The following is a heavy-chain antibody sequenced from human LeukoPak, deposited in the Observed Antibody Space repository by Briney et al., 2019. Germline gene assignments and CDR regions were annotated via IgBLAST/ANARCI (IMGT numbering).Heavy chain of an antibody. CDR2: ISAYNGNT. J-gene: IGHJ4*02. Sequence: ASVKVSCKASGYTFTRYGISWVRRAPGQGLEWMGWISAYNGNTNYAQKIQGRVTMTTDTSTSTAYMELRSLRSDDTAVYYCARDAGISSGWHRELDYWGQGTLVTVSS. CDR1: GYTFTRYG. CDR3: ARDAGISSGWHRELDY. V-gene: IGHV1-18*01. D-gene: IGHD6-19*01.